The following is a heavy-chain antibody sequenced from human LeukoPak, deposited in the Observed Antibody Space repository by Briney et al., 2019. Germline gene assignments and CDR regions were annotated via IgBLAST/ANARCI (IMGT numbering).Heavy chain of an antibody. CDR1: GFTFSSYG. CDR2: IWYDGSNK. Sequence: GGSLRLSCAASGFTFSSYGMHWVRQAPGKGLEWVAVIWYDGSNKHYADSVKGRFTISRDNSKNTLYLQMNSLRAEDTAVYYCARAYYDSSGYPFDYWGQGTLVTVSS. J-gene: IGHJ4*02. CDR3: ARAYYDSSGYPFDY. D-gene: IGHD3-22*01. V-gene: IGHV3-33*01.